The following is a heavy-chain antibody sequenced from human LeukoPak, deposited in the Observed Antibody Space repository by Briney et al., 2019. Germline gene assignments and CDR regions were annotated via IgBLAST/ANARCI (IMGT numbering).Heavy chain of an antibody. D-gene: IGHD2-21*01. J-gene: IGHJ5*02. CDR3: ATTGLLGDIP. CDR1: GFTFSIYA. CDR2: ITGSGGTT. V-gene: IGHV3-23*01. Sequence: GSLRLSCAASGFTFSIYAMSWVRQAPGKGLEWVSGITGSGGTTYYADAAKGRFTISRDNSKNTLYLQMNSLRAEDTAVYYCATTGLLGDIPWGQGTLVTVSS.